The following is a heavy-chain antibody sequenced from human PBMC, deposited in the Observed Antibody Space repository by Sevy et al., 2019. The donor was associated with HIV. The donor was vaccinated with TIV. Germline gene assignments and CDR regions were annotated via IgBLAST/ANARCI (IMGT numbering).Heavy chain of an antibody. CDR3: ARCSGGSCYSELDFDY. D-gene: IGHD2-15*01. V-gene: IGHV1-18*04. CDR1: GYTFTHFG. Sequence: ASVKVSCKASGYTFTHFGINWVRQAPGQGFEWMGWISAYNGDTNYAQKLQGRVTMTTDTSTSTAYMELRSLRSDDTAVYYCARCSGGSCYSELDFDYSGQGTLVTVSS. CDR2: ISAYNGDT. J-gene: IGHJ4*02.